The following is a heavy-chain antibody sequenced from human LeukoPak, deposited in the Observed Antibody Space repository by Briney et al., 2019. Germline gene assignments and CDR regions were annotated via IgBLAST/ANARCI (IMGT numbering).Heavy chain of an antibody. CDR2: ISSSSSTI. Sequence: GGSLRLSCAASGFTFSSYSMNWVRQAPGKGLEWVSYISSSSSTIYYADSVKGRFTISRDNAKNSLYLQMSSLRAEDTAVYYCARDGVFSFAYWGQGTLVTVSS. V-gene: IGHV3-48*01. CDR1: GFTFSSYS. D-gene: IGHD3-3*01. J-gene: IGHJ4*02. CDR3: ARDGVFSFAY.